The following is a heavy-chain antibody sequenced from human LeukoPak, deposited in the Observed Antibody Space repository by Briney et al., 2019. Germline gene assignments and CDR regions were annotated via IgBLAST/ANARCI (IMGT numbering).Heavy chain of an antibody. Sequence: PGGSLRLSCVASEFSFTHAWMNWVRQAPGKGLEWVSYISSSGSTTHYADSVKGRFTISRDNAKNSLYLQMNSLRAEDTAVYYCARDPNDYWGQGTLVTVSS. CDR3: ARDPNDY. CDR2: ISSSGSTT. V-gene: IGHV3-48*01. J-gene: IGHJ4*02. CDR1: EFSFTHAW.